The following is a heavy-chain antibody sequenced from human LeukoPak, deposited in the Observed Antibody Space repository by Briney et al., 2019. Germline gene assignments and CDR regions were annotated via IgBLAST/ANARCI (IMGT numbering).Heavy chain of an antibody. Sequence: PSETLSLTCGVHGGSFSGFYWSWIRLPPGKGPEWIGQINHSGSANYNPSLRSRVTISADMSKNQFSLNLRSVTAADTGVYYCASTYYDSGGFSPFDYWGQGSLVTVSS. D-gene: IGHD3-22*01. V-gene: IGHV4-34*01. J-gene: IGHJ4*02. CDR1: GGSFSGFY. CDR2: INHSGSA. CDR3: ASTYYDSGGFSPFDY.